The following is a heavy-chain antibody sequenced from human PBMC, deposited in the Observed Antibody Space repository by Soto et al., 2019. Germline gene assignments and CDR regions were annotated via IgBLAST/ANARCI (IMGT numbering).Heavy chain of an antibody. J-gene: IGHJ4*02. Sequence: QVQLVQSGAEVKKPGASVKVSCKASGYTFTSYGISWVRQAPGQGLEWMGWISAYNGNTNYAQKLQGRVTMTTDTSTSTAYMELRSLRSDDTAVYYCVRDKEVPQLLFSLDIDYWGQGTLVTVSS. CDR2: ISAYNGNT. D-gene: IGHD3-10*01. V-gene: IGHV1-18*04. CDR1: GYTFTSYG. CDR3: VRDKEVPQLLFSLDIDY.